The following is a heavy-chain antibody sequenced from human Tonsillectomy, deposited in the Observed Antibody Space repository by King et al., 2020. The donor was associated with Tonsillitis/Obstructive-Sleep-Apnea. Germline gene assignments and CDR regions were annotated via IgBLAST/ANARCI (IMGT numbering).Heavy chain of an antibody. J-gene: IGHJ4*02. CDR1: GGSISTYY. CDR2: IYYSGST. V-gene: IGHV4-59*01. Sequence: QLQESGPGQVKPSETLSLTCTVSGGSISTYYWSWIRQPPGKGLEWIGYIYYSGSTNYNPSLKSRVTISIDTSKNQFSLKLSSVTAADTAVYYCARVRGVVGATFYYFDYWGQGTLVTVSS. CDR3: ARVRGVVGATFYYFDY. D-gene: IGHD1-26*01.